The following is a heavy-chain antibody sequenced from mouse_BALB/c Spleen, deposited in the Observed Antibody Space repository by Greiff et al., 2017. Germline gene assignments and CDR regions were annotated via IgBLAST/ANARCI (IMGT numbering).Heavy chain of an antibody. J-gene: IGHJ2*01. CDR2: INSNGGST. CDR1: GFTFSSYG. CDR3: AEDLFDY. Sequence: EVQLVESGGGLVQPGGSLKLSCAASGFTFSSYGMPWVRQTPDKRLELVATINSNGGSTYYPDSVKGRYTISRDNAKNTLYLQMSSLKSEDTAMYCCAEDLFDYWGQGTTLTVSS. V-gene: IGHV5-6-3*01.